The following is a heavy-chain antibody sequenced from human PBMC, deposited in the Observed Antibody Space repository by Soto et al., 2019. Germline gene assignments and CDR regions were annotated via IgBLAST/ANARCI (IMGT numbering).Heavy chain of an antibody. D-gene: IGHD4-4*01. CDR1: GFNFSSYG. CDR3: AKVRVKDYYYYDMDV. V-gene: IGHV3-30*18. CDR2: ISSDGTSR. J-gene: IGHJ6*02. Sequence: LRLSCAASGFNFSSYGMHWVLQAPGKWLEWVAVISSDGTSRFYADSVKGRFTISRDNSKNTLYLQMNSLRAEDTAMYYCAKVRVKDYYYYDMDVWGPGPT.